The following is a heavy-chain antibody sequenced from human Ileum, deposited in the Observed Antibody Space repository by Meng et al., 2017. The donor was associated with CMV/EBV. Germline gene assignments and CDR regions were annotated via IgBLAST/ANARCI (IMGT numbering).Heavy chain of an antibody. CDR3: AHRGYDDSTDYLDY. CDR1: GFSLSTTGVG. J-gene: IGHJ4*02. CDR2: IYWDDDK. Sequence: QITLKESGPTLVKPTQTLTLPCPFSGFSLSTTGVGVGWIRQPPGKALEWLALIYWDDDKRYSPSLKSRLTLSKDTSKSQVVLTMTNMDPVDTATYYCAHRGYDDSTDYLDYWGQGTLVTVSS. V-gene: IGHV2-5*02. D-gene: IGHD3-22*01.